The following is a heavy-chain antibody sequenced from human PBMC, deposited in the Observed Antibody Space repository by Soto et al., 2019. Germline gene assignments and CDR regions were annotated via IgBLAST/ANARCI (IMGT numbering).Heavy chain of an antibody. CDR2: ISGNGGST. CDR3: ARDNTYGMDV. Sequence: TGGSLRLSCAAPGFTFSSYAMSWVRQAPGKGLEWVSTISGNGGSTYYADSVKGRFTISRDNSRNTLYLQMNSLRAEDTAVYYCARDNTYGMDVWGQGTTVTVSS. J-gene: IGHJ6*02. CDR1: GFTFSSYA. V-gene: IGHV3-23*01.